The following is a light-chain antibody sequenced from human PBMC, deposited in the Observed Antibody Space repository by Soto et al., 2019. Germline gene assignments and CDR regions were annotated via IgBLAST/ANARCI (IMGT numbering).Light chain of an antibody. J-gene: IGKJ1*01. V-gene: IGKV3-15*01. CDR1: QSVSNN. CDR3: QHYNNWPPWT. CDR2: GAS. Sequence: EIVMTQSPVTLSVSPGERATLSCRASQSVSNNLAWYQQKPGQAPRLLIYGASTRATGVPARFSGSGSGTDFTLTISSLQSEGFAVYYCQHYNNWPPWTFGQGTKVEIK.